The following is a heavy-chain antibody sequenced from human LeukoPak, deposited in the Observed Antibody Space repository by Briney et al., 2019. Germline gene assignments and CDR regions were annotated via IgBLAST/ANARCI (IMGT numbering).Heavy chain of an antibody. Sequence: GAPLNISCTASVYSLSSTWIGRERQMHGKGLAWMRILAPSHPETPYTPSFQGQVTLSVDKSLTTAHLQSNSLKASDTPMYYCARQPPMGRSGDYSRHGTLVTPSS. CDR2: LAPSHPET. CDR3: ARQPPMGRSGDY. CDR1: VYSLSSTW. V-gene: IGHV5-51*01. D-gene: IGHD7-27*01. J-gene: IGHJ4*01.